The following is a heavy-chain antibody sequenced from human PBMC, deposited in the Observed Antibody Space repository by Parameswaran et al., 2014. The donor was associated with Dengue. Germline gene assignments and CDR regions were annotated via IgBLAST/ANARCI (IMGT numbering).Heavy chain of an antibody. CDR2: ISTSSGTI. CDR3: ARGFYYAMDV. Sequence: VRQAPGKGLEWVSYISTSSGTIYYADSVKGRFTISRDNAKNSLYLQTNSLRAEDTAEYYCARGFYYAMDVWGQGTTVTVSS. J-gene: IGHJ6*02. V-gene: IGHV3-48*01.